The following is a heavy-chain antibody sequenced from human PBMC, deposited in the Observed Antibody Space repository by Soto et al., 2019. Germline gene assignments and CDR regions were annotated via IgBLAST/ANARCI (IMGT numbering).Heavy chain of an antibody. Sequence: ASVKVSCKASGYAFSDNGVSWVRQAPGQGLEWMGWISTYTGKTKYAQKFQDRVTLTTDTSTSTAYMDLRSLRPDDTAVYYCGREGQLAPDGNQLLDVWGQGTTVTVSS. CDR3: GREGQLAPDGNQLLDV. V-gene: IGHV1-18*04. CDR2: ISTYTGKT. J-gene: IGHJ6*02. CDR1: GYAFSDNG. D-gene: IGHD3-10*01.